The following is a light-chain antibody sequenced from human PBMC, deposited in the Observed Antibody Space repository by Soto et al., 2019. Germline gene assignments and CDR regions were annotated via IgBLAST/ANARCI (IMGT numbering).Light chain of an antibody. CDR3: QQYNDYSWT. Sequence: DIQMTQSPSTLSASVGDSVSINCRASQSISAWLAWYQQKPVKAPRLLIYKASTLEIGVPSRFSGSGSGTAITLTISSLQPDDVAIYYCQQYNDYSWTFGQGTKVDLK. CDR2: KAS. J-gene: IGKJ1*01. V-gene: IGKV1-5*03. CDR1: QSISAW.